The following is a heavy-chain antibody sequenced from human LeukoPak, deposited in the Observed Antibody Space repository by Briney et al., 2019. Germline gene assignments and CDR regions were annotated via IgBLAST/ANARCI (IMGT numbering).Heavy chain of an antibody. V-gene: IGHV4-39*01. CDR1: GGSISSSSYY. Sequence: SETLSLTCTVSGGSISSSSYYWGWIRQPPGKGMEWIGSTHYSGSTYYNPSLKSRVTISVDTSKNQFSLKLSSVTAADTAVYHCARVVLLNYYDSSGYYVDYWGQGTLVTVSS. D-gene: IGHD3-22*01. CDR3: ARVVLLNYYDSSGYYVDY. CDR2: THYSGST. J-gene: IGHJ4*02.